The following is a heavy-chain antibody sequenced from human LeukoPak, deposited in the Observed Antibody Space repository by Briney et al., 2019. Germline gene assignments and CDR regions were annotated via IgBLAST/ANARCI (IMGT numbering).Heavy chain of an antibody. Sequence: ASVKVSCKASGGTFSSYAIGWVRQAPGQGLEWMGMIYPRDGSTSYAQKFQGRVTVTRDTSTSTVHMELSGLRSEDTAVYYCARDQEGFDYWGQGTLVTVSS. CDR2: IYPRDGST. J-gene: IGHJ4*02. V-gene: IGHV1-46*01. CDR3: ARDQEGFDY. CDR1: GGTFSSYA.